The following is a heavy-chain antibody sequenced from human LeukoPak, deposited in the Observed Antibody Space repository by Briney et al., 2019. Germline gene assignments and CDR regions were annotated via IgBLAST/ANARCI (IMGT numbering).Heavy chain of an antibody. D-gene: IGHD6-19*01. CDR2: IKQDGSEK. Sequence: GGSLRLSCAAAGFTFSDAWMSWVRQAPGKGLEWVANIKQDGSEKYYVDSVKGRFTISRDNAKNSLYLQMNSLRAEDTAVYYCARDGYSSGWSGYWGQGTLVTVSS. CDR1: GFTFSDAW. V-gene: IGHV3-7*01. J-gene: IGHJ4*02. CDR3: ARDGYSSGWSGY.